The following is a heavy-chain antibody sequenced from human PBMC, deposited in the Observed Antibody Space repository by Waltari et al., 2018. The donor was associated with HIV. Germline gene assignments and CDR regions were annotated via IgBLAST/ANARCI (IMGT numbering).Heavy chain of an antibody. CDR2: HDPGGDT. Sequence: ESGGTLIQPGGSVRLSCVAAGFFVNTNYMTWVRQAPGKSLEWVAVHDPGGDTHYGESVKGRFSLSRDNFRNTVFLQLNNLIFDDTALYFCARGVRYLGPWGHGTRVTVSS. V-gene: IGHV3-53*05. D-gene: IGHD3-9*01. CDR3: ARGVRYLGP. CDR1: GFFVNTNY. J-gene: IGHJ5*02.